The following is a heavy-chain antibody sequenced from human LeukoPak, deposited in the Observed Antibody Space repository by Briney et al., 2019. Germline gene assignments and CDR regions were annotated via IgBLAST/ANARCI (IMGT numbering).Heavy chain of an antibody. V-gene: IGHV4-30-4*01. D-gene: IGHD1-26*01. Sequence: SETLSLTCAVSGGSISSGEYCWSWIRQPPGKGLEWIGYIYYSVSTYYNPSLKSRLTISVDTSNSQFSLRLTSVTAADTAVYYCARDKVGATNWLDPWGQGTLVTVSS. CDR3: ARDKVGATNWLDP. CDR1: GGSISSGEYC. J-gene: IGHJ5*02. CDR2: IYYSVST.